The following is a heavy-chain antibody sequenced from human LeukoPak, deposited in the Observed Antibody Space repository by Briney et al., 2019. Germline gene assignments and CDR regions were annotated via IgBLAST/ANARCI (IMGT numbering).Heavy chain of an antibody. CDR3: AKGGATICDN. V-gene: IGHV3-74*01. CDR2: INSNGSST. J-gene: IGHJ4*02. CDR1: GFTFTNYW. Sequence: PGGSLTLSCAASGFTFTNYWMHWVRQSPGKGLVWVSRINSNGSSTSYADSVKGRFTISRDNAKNTLHLQMTSLRAEDTALYYCAKGGATICDNWGQGTLVTVSS. D-gene: IGHD5-12*01.